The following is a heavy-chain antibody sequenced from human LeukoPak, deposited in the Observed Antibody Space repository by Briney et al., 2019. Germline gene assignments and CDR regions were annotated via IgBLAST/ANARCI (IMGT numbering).Heavy chain of an antibody. CDR1: GDSITSSSYY. V-gene: IGHV4-39*01. J-gene: IGHJ4*02. CDR2: FYYTRTT. CDR3: ARRNYGGAIDY. D-gene: IGHD4-17*01. Sequence: PSETLSLTCTVSGDSITSSSYYWAWVRQPPGKGRGWIGTFYYTRTTYYTPSLKSRATISVHTSKNQFSLKLSSVTAADTAVYYCARRNYGGAIDYWGQGSLVTVSS.